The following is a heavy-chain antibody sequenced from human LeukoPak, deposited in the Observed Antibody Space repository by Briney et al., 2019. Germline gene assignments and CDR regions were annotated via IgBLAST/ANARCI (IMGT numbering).Heavy chain of an antibody. D-gene: IGHD2-8*01. Sequence: SETLSLTCAVYGGSFSGYYWSWIRQPPGKGLEWIGEINHSGSTNYNPSLKNRVTISVDTSKNQFSLKLSSVPAADTAVYYCARGHCTNGVCYRYYYYYYMDVWGKGTTVTVSS. CDR2: INHSGST. V-gene: IGHV4-34*01. CDR1: GGSFSGYY. J-gene: IGHJ6*03. CDR3: ARGHCTNGVCYRYYYYYYMDV.